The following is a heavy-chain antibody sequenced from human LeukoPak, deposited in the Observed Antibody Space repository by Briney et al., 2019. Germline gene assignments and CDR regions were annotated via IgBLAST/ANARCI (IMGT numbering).Heavy chain of an antibody. CDR2: INSGGGAT. D-gene: IGHD6-13*01. Sequence: PGGSLRLSCAASGFTFSSFEMNWVRQAPGKGLEWISYINSGGGATYYTESVKGRFTISRDNAKNSRYLQMNSLRADDTAVYYCARDFTAAPGIDHWGQGTLVTVSS. CDR3: ARDFTAAPGIDH. J-gene: IGHJ4*02. CDR1: GFTFSSFE. V-gene: IGHV3-48*03.